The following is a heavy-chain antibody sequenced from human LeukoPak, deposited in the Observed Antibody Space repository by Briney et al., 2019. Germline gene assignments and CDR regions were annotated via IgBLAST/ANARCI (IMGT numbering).Heavy chain of an antibody. CDR2: ISISGTTI. V-gene: IGHV3-48*03. CDR1: GFTFSDYE. CDR3: AKDATAVPGTVYTDV. D-gene: IGHD6-13*01. Sequence: GGSLRLSCAASGFTFSDYEMNWVRQAPGKGLEWLSHISISGTTIHYADSVKGRFTISRDNAKNSVYLQMTSLRAEDTALYYCAKDATAVPGTVYTDVWGKGTTVTISS. J-gene: IGHJ6*03.